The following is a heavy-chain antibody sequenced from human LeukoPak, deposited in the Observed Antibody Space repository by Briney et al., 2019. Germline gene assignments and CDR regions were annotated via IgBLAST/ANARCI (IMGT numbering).Heavy chain of an antibody. Sequence: SETLSLTCTVSGGSISSYYWSWIRQPAGKGLEWIGRIYTSGSTNYNPSLKSRVTMSVGTSKNQFSLKLSSVTAADTAVYYCAREGIVGATMRGLNDAFDIWGQGTMVTVSS. V-gene: IGHV4-4*07. CDR3: AREGIVGATMRGLNDAFDI. D-gene: IGHD1-26*01. CDR2: IYTSGST. CDR1: GGSISSYY. J-gene: IGHJ3*02.